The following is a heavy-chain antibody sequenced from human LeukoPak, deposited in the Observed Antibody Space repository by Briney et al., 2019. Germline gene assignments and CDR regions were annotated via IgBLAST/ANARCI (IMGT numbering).Heavy chain of an antibody. Sequence: GESLKISCKGSGYSFTSYWIGWVRQMPGKGLEWMGIIYPGDSDTRYSPSFQGQVTISADKSISTAYLQWSSLKASDTAMYYCARYDTVTIPGYYYYGMDVWGQGTTVTVSS. J-gene: IGHJ6*02. CDR1: GYSFTSYW. V-gene: IGHV5-51*01. D-gene: IGHD4-17*01. CDR2: IYPGDSDT. CDR3: ARYDTVTIPGYYYYGMDV.